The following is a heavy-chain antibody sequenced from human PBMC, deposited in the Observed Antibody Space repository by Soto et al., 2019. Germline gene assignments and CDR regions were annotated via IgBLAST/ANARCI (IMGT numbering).Heavy chain of an antibody. J-gene: IGHJ6*02. Sequence: GGSLRLSCAASGFTFSSYAMHWVRQAPGKGLEWVAVISYDGSNKYYADSVKGRFTISRDNSKNTLYLQMNSLRAEDTAVYYCARELVGGDKRDYHYGLDVWGQGTTVTVSS. V-gene: IGHV3-30-3*01. CDR1: GFTFSSYA. CDR3: ARELVGGDKRDYHYGLDV. CDR2: ISYDGSNK. D-gene: IGHD1-26*01.